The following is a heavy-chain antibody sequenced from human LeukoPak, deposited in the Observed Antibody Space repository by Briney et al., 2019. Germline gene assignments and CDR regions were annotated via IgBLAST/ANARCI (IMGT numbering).Heavy chain of an antibody. CDR3: ASPSRSISTAGAFDI. D-gene: IGHD3-10*01. V-gene: IGHV4-39*07. J-gene: IGHJ3*02. CDR2: IYYSGST. Sequence: SETLSLTCTVSGGSISSSSFYWGWKRQPPGKGLEWIGSIYYSGSTNYNPSLKSRVTISVGTSKNQFSLKLSSVTAADTAVYYCASPSRSISTAGAFDIWGQGTMVTVSS. CDR1: GGSISSSSFY.